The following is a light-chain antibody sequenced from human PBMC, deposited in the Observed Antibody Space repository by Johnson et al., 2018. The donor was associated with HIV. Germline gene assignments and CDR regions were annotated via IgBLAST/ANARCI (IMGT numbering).Light chain of an antibody. V-gene: IGLV1-51*01. Sequence: QSVLTQPPSVSAAPGQKVTISCSGSSSNIGNNYVSWYQQLPERAPKLLIYDNTKRPSGIPDRFSGSKSDTSATLAITGLQTGDAADYYCGTWDSRLTAYVFGTGTKVTV. CDR3: GTWDSRLTAYV. CDR2: DNT. J-gene: IGLJ1*01. CDR1: SSNIGNNY.